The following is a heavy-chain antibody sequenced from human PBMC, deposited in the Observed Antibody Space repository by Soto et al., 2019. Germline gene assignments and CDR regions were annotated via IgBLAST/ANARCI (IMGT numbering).Heavy chain of an antibody. CDR2: ISSSSSTI. V-gene: IGHV3-48*01. Sequence: PGGSLRLSCAASGFTFSSYSMNWVRQAPGKGLEWVSYISSSSSTIYYADSVKGRFTISRDNAKNSLYLQMNSLRAEDTAVYYCARVGDYIWGSYRPLYMDVWGKGTTVTVSS. J-gene: IGHJ6*03. D-gene: IGHD3-16*02. CDR1: GFTFSSYS. CDR3: ARVGDYIWGSYRPLYMDV.